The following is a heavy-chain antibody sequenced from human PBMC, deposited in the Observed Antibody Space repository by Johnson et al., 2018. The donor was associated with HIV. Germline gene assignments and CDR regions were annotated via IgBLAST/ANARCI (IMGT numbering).Heavy chain of an antibody. V-gene: IGHV3-30*03. CDR3: ARLKGYDVWRGDAFDI. CDR2: ISYDGSNN. J-gene: IGHJ3*02. CDR1: GFTFSIYG. Sequence: QVQLVESGGGVVQPGRSLRLSCAASGFTFSIYGMHWVRQAPGKGLEWVAVISYDGSNNYYADSVKGRFTISRDNSKNTLYLQTNSLRVEDTAVYYCARLKGYDVWRGDAFDIWGQGTMVTVSS. D-gene: IGHD3-3*01.